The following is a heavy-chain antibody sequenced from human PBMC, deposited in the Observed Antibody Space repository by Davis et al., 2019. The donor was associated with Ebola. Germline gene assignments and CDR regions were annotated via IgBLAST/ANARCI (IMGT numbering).Heavy chain of an antibody. CDR3: VKDWGSSVMYSYGSDY. CDR2: INPNDGRT. J-gene: IGHJ4*02. CDR1: GYTFTNYY. Sequence: ASVKVSCKASGYTFTNYYMHWVRQAPGQGLEWMGMINPNDGRTIYAQKFQGRVTVTRDTSTTTVYMDLSSLRAEDTAMYYCVKDWGSSVMYSYGSDYWGQGTLVTVSS. D-gene: IGHD5-18*01. V-gene: IGHV1-46*01.